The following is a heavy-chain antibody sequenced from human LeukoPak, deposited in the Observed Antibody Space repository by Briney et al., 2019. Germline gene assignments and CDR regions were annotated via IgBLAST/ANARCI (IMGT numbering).Heavy chain of an antibody. CDR3: VRDLGVDTSMIFFDY. CDR1: GGTFSSYA. CDR2: IIPILGIA. Sequence: SVKVSCKASGGTFSSYAISWVRQAPGQGLEWMGRIIPILGIANYAQKFQGRVTITADTSTSTAYMELRSLRSDDTAVFYCVRDLGVDTSMIFFDYWGQGTLVTVSS. D-gene: IGHD3-16*01. J-gene: IGHJ4*02. V-gene: IGHV1-69*04.